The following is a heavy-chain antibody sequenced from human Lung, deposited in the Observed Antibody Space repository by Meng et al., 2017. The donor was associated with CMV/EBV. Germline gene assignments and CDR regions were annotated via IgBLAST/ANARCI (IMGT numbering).Heavy chain of an antibody. D-gene: IGHD3-9*01. CDR1: GASVSSYTNY. CDR2: IYYTGST. J-gene: IGHJ4*02. CDR3: ARVHYDISTGYQFDL. Sequence: EXLSLXXTVSGASVSSYTNYWSWIRQSPGKGLEWIGYIYYTGSTKYTPSLKSRVTMSVDTSKNHFSLKLSSVTAADTAVYYCARVHYDISTGYQFDLWGQGXLVTVSS. V-gene: IGHV4-61*03.